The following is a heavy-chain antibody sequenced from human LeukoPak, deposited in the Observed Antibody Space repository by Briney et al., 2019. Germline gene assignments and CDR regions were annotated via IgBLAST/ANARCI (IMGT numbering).Heavy chain of an antibody. V-gene: IGHV1-2*06. D-gene: IGHD2-8*01. CDR2: INPNSGGT. CDR3: ARCTNGTRGLFDY. J-gene: IGHJ4*02. Sequence: ASVKVSCKASGYSFTDSYTEYYMHWVRQAPGQGLEWMGRINPNSGGTNYAQKFQGRVTMTRDTSISTAYMELSRLRSDDTAVYYCARCTNGTRGLFDYWGQGTLVTVSS. CDR1: GYSFTDSYTEYY.